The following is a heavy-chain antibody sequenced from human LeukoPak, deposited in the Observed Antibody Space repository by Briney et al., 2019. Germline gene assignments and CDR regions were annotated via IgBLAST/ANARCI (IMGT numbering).Heavy chain of an antibody. Sequence: PGGSLRLSCAASGFTFSSHGMHWVRQAPGKGLEWVAFIRYDGSNTYYADSVRGRFTISRDNSENTLYLQMNSLRADDTAVYFCAKDQFIYCFNGDCYPFDCWGQGTLVTVSS. D-gene: IGHD2-21*01. CDR2: IRYDGSNT. CDR3: AKDQFIYCFNGDCYPFDC. J-gene: IGHJ4*02. V-gene: IGHV3-30*02. CDR1: GFTFSSHG.